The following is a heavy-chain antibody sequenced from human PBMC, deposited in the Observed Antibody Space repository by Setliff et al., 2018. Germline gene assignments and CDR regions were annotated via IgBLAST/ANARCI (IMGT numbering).Heavy chain of an antibody. CDR3: ARDLFRNSGGLYC. D-gene: IGHD1-7*01. V-gene: IGHV4-59*02. Sequence: SETLSLTCTVSGGSVSPYFWSWSRQPPGKGLEWIGYIYNSGSTNYNPSVKSRVTISVDTSKNQVSLRADDTAMYYCARDLFRNSGGLYCWGQGTLVTVSS. CDR1: GGSVSPYF. J-gene: IGHJ4*02. CDR2: IYNSGST.